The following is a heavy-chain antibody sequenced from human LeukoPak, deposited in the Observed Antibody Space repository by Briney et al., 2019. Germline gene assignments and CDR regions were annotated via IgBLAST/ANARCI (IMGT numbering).Heavy chain of an antibody. J-gene: IGHJ6*03. CDR3: ARDFWGFYYYMDV. CDR1: GFAFSTYA. Sequence: GGSLRLSCAASGFAFSTYAMTWVRQAPGKGLEWVSAISGSGVSIYYADSVKGRFTISRDNSKNTLYLQMNSLRAEDTAVYYCARDFWGFYYYMDVWGKGTTVTVSS. D-gene: IGHD3-16*01. CDR2: ISGSGVSI. V-gene: IGHV3-23*01.